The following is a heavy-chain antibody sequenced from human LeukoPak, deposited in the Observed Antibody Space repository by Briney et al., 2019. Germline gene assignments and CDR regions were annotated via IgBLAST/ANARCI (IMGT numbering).Heavy chain of an antibody. CDR1: GFTFSSYE. CDR3: AKDATAVPGTVYMDV. D-gene: IGHD6-19*01. CDR2: ITSSSTYI. V-gene: IGHV3-21*01. J-gene: IGHJ6*03. Sequence: GGSLRLSCAASGFTFSSYEMNWVRQAPGKGLEWVSSITSSSTYIYYADSVKGRFTISRDNAKNSVYLQMSSLRDEDTALYYCAKDATAVPGTVYMDVWGKGTTVTVSS.